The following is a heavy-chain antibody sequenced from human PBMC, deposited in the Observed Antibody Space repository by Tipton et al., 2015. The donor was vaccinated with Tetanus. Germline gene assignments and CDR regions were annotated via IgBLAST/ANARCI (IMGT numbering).Heavy chain of an antibody. CDR3: AREGAPRAFDI. CDR1: GGSISSGGYY. J-gene: IGHJ3*02. V-gene: IGHV4-31*03. Sequence: TLSLTCTVPGGSISSGGYYWTWIRQHPGKGLEWIGNIYHRGSTYYNPSLKSRVTISVDTSKNQFSLKLNSVTAADTAVYYCAREGAPRAFDIWGQGTMVTVSS. CDR2: IYHRGST.